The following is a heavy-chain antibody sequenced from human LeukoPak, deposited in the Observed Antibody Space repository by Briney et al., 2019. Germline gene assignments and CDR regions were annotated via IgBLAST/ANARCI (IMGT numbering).Heavy chain of an antibody. CDR2: THPGGSET. CDR3: ARASRDGYNQNFDH. Sequence: GESLKISCTGLGYDFSTYWNAWVRQRPGKGLEWMGITHPGGSETRYDPSFQGQVTISVDRSTNTAYLQWSSLRASDTAMYYCARASRDGYNQNFDHWGQGTLVTVSS. J-gene: IGHJ4*02. D-gene: IGHD5-24*01. CDR1: GYDFSTYW. V-gene: IGHV5-51*01.